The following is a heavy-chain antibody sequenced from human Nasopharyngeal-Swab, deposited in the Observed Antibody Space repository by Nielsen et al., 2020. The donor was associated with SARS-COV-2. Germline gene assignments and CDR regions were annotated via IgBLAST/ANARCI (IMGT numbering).Heavy chain of an antibody. V-gene: IGHV4-38-2*02. CDR3: VQLWLPGF. J-gene: IGHJ4*02. CDR1: GYSIISRYY. D-gene: IGHD2-21*01. CDR2: IYHSGNT. Sequence: SETLSLTCTFSGYSIISRYYWGWTRQPPRKGPEWIASIYHSGNTYYNPSLKSRVTISVDTSQHQFSLKLNSVTAADTALYFCVQLWLPGFWGQGTLVTVSS.